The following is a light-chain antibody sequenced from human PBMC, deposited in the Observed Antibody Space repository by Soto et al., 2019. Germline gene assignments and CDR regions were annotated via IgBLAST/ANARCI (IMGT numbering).Light chain of an antibody. J-gene: IGKJ1*01. CDR1: QSISSW. Sequence: DIQLTQSPSTLSASVGDRVTITCRASQSISSWLAWYQQKPGKAPKLLIYKASSLESGVPSRFSGSGPGTEFTLTISSLQPDDFATYYCQQYNSYWTFGQGTKADNK. V-gene: IGKV1-5*03. CDR2: KAS. CDR3: QQYNSYWT.